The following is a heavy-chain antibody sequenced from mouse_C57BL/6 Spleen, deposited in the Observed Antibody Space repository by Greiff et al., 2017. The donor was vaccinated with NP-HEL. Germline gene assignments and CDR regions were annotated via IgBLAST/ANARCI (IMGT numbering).Heavy chain of an antibody. Sequence: QVQLQQSGAELMKPGASVKLSCKATGYTFTGYWIEWVKQRPGHGLEWIGEILPGSGSTNYNEKFKGKATFTADTSSNTAYMQLSSLTTEDSAIYYCARSLYYYGSSYNAGPYAMDYWGQGTSVTVSS. CDR3: ARSLYYYGSSYNAGPYAMDY. D-gene: IGHD1-1*01. J-gene: IGHJ4*01. CDR2: ILPGSGST. CDR1: GYTFTGYW. V-gene: IGHV1-9*01.